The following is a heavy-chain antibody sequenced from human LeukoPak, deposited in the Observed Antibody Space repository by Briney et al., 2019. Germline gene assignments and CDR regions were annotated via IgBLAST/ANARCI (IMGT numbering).Heavy chain of an antibody. D-gene: IGHD3-10*02. J-gene: IGHJ4*02. CDR2: ISYDGSNK. CDR3: AKDQLRSGGAQTHFDY. CDR1: GFTFSSYG. Sequence: GGSLRLSCAASGFTFSSYGMHWVRQAPGKGLEWVAVISYDGSNKYYADSVKGRFTISRDNSKNTLYLQMNSLRAEDTAVYYCAKDQLRSGGAQTHFDYRGQGTLVTVSS. V-gene: IGHV3-30*18.